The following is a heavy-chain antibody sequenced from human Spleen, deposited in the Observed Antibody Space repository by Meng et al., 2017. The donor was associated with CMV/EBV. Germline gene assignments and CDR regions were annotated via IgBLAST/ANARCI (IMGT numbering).Heavy chain of an antibody. CDR1: GFTFSIYR. CDR3: AKDASKFSSPADAFDI. V-gene: IGHV3-21*01. D-gene: IGHD6-6*01. CDR2: INERSSSI. J-gene: IGHJ3*02. Sequence: GESLKISCAASGFTFSIYRMNWVRQAPGKGLEWVSSINERSSSIDYADSIKGRFTISRDNTKNTLYLQMSSLRPEDTAVYYCAKDASKFSSPADAFDIWGQGTMVTVSS.